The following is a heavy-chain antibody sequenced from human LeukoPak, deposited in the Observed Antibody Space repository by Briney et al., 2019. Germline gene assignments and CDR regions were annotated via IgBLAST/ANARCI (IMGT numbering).Heavy chain of an antibody. CDR2: ISGSGGST. Sequence: PGGSLRLSCAASGFTFSSYAMSWVRQAPGKGLEWVSAISGSGGSTYYADSVKGRFTISRGNSKNTLYLQMNSLRAEDTAVYYCAKGIRFYYGSGSNYFDYWGQGTLVTVSS. CDR3: AKGIRFYYGSGSNYFDY. J-gene: IGHJ4*02. V-gene: IGHV3-23*01. D-gene: IGHD3-10*01. CDR1: GFTFSSYA.